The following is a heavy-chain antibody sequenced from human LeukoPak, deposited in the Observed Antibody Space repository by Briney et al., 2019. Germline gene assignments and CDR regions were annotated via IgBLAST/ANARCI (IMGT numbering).Heavy chain of an antibody. CDR3: GRDLNPSYGTGSYYDAFDI. V-gene: IGHV3-30*02. Sequence: GGSLRLSCAASGFTFSSYGMHWVRQAPGKGLEWVAFIRYDGSNKYYADSVKGRFTISRDNAKNSLYLQMNSLRVEDTAVYYCGRDLNPSYGTGSYYDAFDIWGQGTMVTVSS. CDR2: IRYDGSNK. CDR1: GFTFSSYG. J-gene: IGHJ3*02. D-gene: IGHD3-10*01.